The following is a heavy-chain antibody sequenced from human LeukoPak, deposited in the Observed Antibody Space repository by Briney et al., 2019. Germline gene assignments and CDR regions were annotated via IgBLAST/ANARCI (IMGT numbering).Heavy chain of an antibody. D-gene: IGHD1-7*01. J-gene: IGHJ4*02. Sequence: PSETLSLTCTVSGGSISSHYWSWIRQPPGKGLEWIGYIYYGGSTNYNPSLKSRVTISVDTSKNQFSLKLSSVTAADTAVYYCARDRSWNYVRYFDYWGQGTLVTVSS. CDR3: ARDRSWNYVRYFDY. CDR2: IYYGGST. CDR1: GGSISSHY. V-gene: IGHV4-59*11.